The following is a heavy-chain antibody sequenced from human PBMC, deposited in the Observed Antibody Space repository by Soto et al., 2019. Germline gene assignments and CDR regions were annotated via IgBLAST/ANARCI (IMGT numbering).Heavy chain of an antibody. Sequence: QVQLVQSGAEVKKPGSSVKVSCKASGGTFSSYAISWVRQAPGQGLEWMGGIIPIFGPANYAQKFQGRVKITADESTSPAYMELSSMRSEHTAVYYCARDYPTGWSFEYWGQGTLVTVSS. V-gene: IGHV1-69*01. CDR3: ARDYPTGWSFEY. CDR1: GGTFSSYA. D-gene: IGHD3-3*01. J-gene: IGHJ4*02. CDR2: IIPIFGPA.